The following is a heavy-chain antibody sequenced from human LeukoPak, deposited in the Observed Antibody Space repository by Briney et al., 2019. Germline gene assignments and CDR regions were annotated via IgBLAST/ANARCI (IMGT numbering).Heavy chain of an antibody. CDR1: GGSISSGSYY. J-gene: IGHJ4*02. D-gene: IGHD3-10*01. CDR3: ASTKYNYYYGSGSYYAYFDY. V-gene: IGHV4-61*02. CDR2: IYTSGST. Sequence: SETLSLTCTVSGGSISSGSYYWSWIRQPAGKGLEWIGRIYTSGSTNYNPSLKSRVTISVDTSKNQFSLKLSSATAADTAVYYCASTKYNYYYGSGSYYAYFDYWGQGTLVTVSS.